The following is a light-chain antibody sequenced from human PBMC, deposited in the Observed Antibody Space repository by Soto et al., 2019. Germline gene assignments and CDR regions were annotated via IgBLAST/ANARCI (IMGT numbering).Light chain of an antibody. CDR3: QQYNNWPGT. Sequence: EIVLTQSPGTLSVSPGERATLSCRASQSVSSKLAWYQQKPGQAPRLLFYGASTGATGIPARFSGSGSETEVTLSISSLQSEDFVVYYCQQYNNWPGTFGQGTKVEIK. V-gene: IGKV3-15*01. J-gene: IGKJ1*01. CDR1: QSVSSK. CDR2: GAS.